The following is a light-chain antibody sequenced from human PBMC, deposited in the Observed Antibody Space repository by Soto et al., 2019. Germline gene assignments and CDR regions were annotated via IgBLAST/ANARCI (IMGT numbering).Light chain of an antibody. CDR3: QKYDIAPRT. J-gene: IGKJ4*01. Sequence: DIQMTQSPSSLSASVGDRVTITCRASQDISNYLAWYQQRPGKVPKLLIYAASTLQSGVPSRFSGSGSVTDFTLNISSLQPEDVATYYCQKYDIAPRTFGGGTKVEIK. V-gene: IGKV1-27*01. CDR2: AAS. CDR1: QDISNY.